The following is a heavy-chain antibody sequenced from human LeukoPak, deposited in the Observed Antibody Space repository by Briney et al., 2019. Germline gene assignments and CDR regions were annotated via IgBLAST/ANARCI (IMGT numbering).Heavy chain of an antibody. CDR1: GFTFSTYW. CDR3: TRDRGWQSFDY. D-gene: IGHD3-10*01. J-gene: IGHJ4*02. Sequence: GGSLRLSCAASGFTFSTYWMTWVRQAPGKGLERVANIKLDGSETYYVDSVKGRFTISRDNAKNSLYLQMSSLRAEDTAVYYCTRDRGWQSFDYWGQGTLVTVSS. V-gene: IGHV3-7*01. CDR2: IKLDGSET.